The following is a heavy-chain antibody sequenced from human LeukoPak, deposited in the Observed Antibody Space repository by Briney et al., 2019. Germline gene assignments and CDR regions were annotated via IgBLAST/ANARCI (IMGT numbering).Heavy chain of an antibody. J-gene: IGHJ4*02. CDR3: ARETGGDSSGTFDY. CDR1: GGSFSGYY. CDR2: IYYSGST. V-gene: IGHV4-59*01. Sequence: PSETLSLTCAVYGGSFSGYYWSWIRQPPGKGLEWIGYIYYSGSTNYNPSLKSRVTISVDTSKNQFSLKLSSVTAADTAVYYCARETGGDSSGTFDYWGQGTLVTVSS. D-gene: IGHD3-22*01.